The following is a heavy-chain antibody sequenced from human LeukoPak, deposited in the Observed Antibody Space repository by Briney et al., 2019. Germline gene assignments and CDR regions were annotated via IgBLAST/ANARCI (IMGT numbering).Heavy chain of an antibody. CDR2: INHSGST. D-gene: IGHD6-13*01. J-gene: IGHJ5*02. Sequence: SETLSLTCAVYGGSFSGYYWSWIRKPPGKGLEWIGEINHSGSTNYNPSLKSRVTISVDTSKDQFSLKLSSVTAADTAVYYCARGRSWPRGLAWFDPWGQGTLVTVSS. CDR1: GGSFSGYY. CDR3: ARGRSWPRGLAWFDP. V-gene: IGHV4-34*01.